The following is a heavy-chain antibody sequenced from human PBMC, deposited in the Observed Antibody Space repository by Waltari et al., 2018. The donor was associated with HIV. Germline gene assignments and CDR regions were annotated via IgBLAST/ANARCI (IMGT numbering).Heavy chain of an antibody. Sequence: QVQLVQSGAEVKKPGSSVKVSCKASGGTFSSYAISWVRQAPGQGLEWMGGIIPILGTANYVEKFQGGVTITADKSTSTAYRELSSLRSEDTAVYYCARGGIAAAGTGVNAFDIWGQGTMVTVSS. J-gene: IGHJ3*02. CDR3: ARGGIAAAGTGVNAFDI. V-gene: IGHV1-69*06. CDR2: IIPILGTA. D-gene: IGHD6-13*01. CDR1: GGTFSSYA.